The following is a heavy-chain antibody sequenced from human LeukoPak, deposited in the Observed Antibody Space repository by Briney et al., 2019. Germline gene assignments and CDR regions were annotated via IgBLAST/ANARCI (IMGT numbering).Heavy chain of an antibody. J-gene: IGHJ4*02. CDR2: ISYDGSNK. D-gene: IGHD6-19*01. V-gene: IGHV3-30*03. CDR3: ATGHSSGWYYFDY. Sequence: GRSLRLSCAASGFTFSSYGMHWVRQAPGKGLEWVAVISYDGSNKYYADSVKGRFTVSRDNSKNTLYLQMNSLRAEDTAVYYCATGHSSGWYYFDYWGQGTLVTVSS. CDR1: GFTFSSYG.